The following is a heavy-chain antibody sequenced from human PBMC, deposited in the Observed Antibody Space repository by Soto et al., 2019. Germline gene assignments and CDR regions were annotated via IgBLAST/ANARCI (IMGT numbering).Heavy chain of an antibody. J-gene: IGHJ6*03. Sequence: GGSLRLSCTASGFTFGDYAMSWFRQAPGKGLEWVGFIRSKAYGGTTEYAASVKGRFTISRDDSKSIAYLQMNSLKTEDTAVYYCTRDQNYDFWSGYYYYYMDVWGKGTTVTVSS. CDR2: IRSKAYGGTT. V-gene: IGHV3-49*03. CDR3: TRDQNYDFWSGYYYYYMDV. CDR1: GFTFGDYA. D-gene: IGHD3-3*01.